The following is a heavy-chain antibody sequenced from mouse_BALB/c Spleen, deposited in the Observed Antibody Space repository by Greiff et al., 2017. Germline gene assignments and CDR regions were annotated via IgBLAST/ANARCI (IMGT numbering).Heavy chain of an antibody. CDR1: GFTFTDYY. J-gene: IGHJ4*01. V-gene: IGHV7-3*02. Sequence: EVKLMESGGGLVQPGGSLRLSCATSGFTFTDYYMSWVRQPPGKALEWLGFIRNKANGYTTEYSASVKGRFTISRDNSQSILYLQMNTLRAEDSATYYCARGYAMDYWGQGTSVTVSS. CDR3: ARGYAMDY. CDR2: IRNKANGYTT.